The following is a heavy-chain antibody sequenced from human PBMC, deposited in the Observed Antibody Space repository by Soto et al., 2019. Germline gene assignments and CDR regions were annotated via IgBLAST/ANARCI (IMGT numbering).Heavy chain of an antibody. CDR3: ASDRNAYSNYNNWFDP. Sequence: SVKVSCKTSGGTFSSYTISWVRQAPGQGLEWMGRIIPILGIANYAQKFQGRVTITADKSTSTAYMELSSLRSEDTAVYYCASDRNAYSNYNNWFDPWGQGTLVTVS. CDR2: IIPILGIA. V-gene: IGHV1-69*02. D-gene: IGHD4-4*01. CDR1: GGTFSSYT. J-gene: IGHJ5*02.